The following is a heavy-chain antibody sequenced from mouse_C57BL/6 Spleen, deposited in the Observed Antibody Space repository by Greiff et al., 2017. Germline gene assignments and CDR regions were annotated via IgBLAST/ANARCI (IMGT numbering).Heavy chain of an antibody. CDR2: INPNNGGT. V-gene: IGHV1-26*01. Sequence: EVQLQQSGPELVKPGASVKISCKASGYTFTDYYMNWVKQSHGKSLEWIGDINPNNGGTSYNQKFKGKATLTVDKSSSTAYMELRSLTSEDSAVYYCARNHYGSSSFAYWGQGTLVTVSA. D-gene: IGHD1-1*01. CDR1: GYTFTDYY. J-gene: IGHJ3*01. CDR3: ARNHYGSSSFAY.